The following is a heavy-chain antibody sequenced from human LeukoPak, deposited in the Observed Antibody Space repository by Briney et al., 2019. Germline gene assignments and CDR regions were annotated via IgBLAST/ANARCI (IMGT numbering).Heavy chain of an antibody. J-gene: IGHJ4*02. V-gene: IGHV3-33*01. D-gene: IGHD4-17*01. CDR2: IWYDGSNK. CDR3: ARGDHDYGDYGWVY. CDR1: GFTFSSYG. Sequence: GGALRLSCAASGFTFSSYGMHWVRQAPGKGLEWVAVIWYDGSNKYYADSVKGRFTISRDNSKNTLYLQMNSLRAEDTAVYYCARGDHDYGDYGWVYWGQGTLVTVSS.